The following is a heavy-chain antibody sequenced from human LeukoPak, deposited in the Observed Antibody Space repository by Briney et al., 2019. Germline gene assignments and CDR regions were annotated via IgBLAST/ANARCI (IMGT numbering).Heavy chain of an antibody. V-gene: IGHV3-21*01. D-gene: IGHD6-19*01. Sequence: GGSLRLSCAASGFTFSSYSMNWVRQAPGKGLEWVSSISSSSSYKYYADSVKGRFTISRDNAKNSLYLQMNSLRAEDTAVYYCARGTIAVAGDYYFDYWGQGTLVTVSS. CDR2: ISSSSSYK. CDR3: ARGTIAVAGDYYFDY. J-gene: IGHJ4*02. CDR1: GFTFSSYS.